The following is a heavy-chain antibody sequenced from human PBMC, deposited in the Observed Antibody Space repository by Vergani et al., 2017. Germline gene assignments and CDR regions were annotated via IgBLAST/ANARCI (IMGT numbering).Heavy chain of an antibody. J-gene: IGHJ3*02. Sequence: EVQLVESGGGLVKPGGSLRLSCAASGFTFIIYSMNWVRQAPGKGLEWVSSISSSSSYIYYAGSVKGRFTLSGYNAKNSLYLQMNSLRAEDTAVYYGAGEDNLRFVEWLLSDALDIWGQGTMVTVSS. CDR3: AGEDNLRFVEWLLSDALDI. CDR1: GFTFIIYS. V-gene: IGHV3-21*01. D-gene: IGHD3-3*01. CDR2: ISSSSSYI.